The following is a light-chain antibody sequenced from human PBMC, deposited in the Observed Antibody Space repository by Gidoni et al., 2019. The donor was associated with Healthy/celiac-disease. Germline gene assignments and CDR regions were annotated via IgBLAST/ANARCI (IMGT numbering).Light chain of an antibody. J-gene: IGKJ2*04. CDR3: QQRSNGQGCR. V-gene: IGKV3-11*02. CDR2: DAS. Sequence: IVLTQSPATLSLSPGARAPLSYRASQSVSSYLAWSQQKPGQAPRLLIYDASNRATGSPARVSGSGAWRDFSLTTSSLEPEDCSVYYCQQRSNGQGCRFGQGTKLEIK. CDR1: QSVSSY.